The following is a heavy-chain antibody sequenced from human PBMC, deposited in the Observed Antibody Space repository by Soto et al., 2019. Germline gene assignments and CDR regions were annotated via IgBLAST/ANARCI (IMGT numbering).Heavy chain of an antibody. CDR1: GGSISSSSYY. CDR3: ASLYGSGSPVPSGY. CDR2: IYYSGST. D-gene: IGHD3-10*01. V-gene: IGHV4-39*01. Sequence: SETLSPTCTVAGGSISSSSYYWGWIRQPPGKGLERIGSIYYSGSTYYNPSLKSRVTISVDTSKNQFSLKLSSVPAADTAVYYCASLYGSGSPVPSGYWGQGTLVTVSS. J-gene: IGHJ4*02.